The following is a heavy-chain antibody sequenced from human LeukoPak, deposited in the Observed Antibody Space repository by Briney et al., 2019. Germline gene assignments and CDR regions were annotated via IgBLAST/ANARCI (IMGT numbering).Heavy chain of an antibody. V-gene: IGHV4-59*01. CDR2: IYYRGST. Sequence: PSETLSLTCTVSGGSISSDYWSWIRQPPGKGLEWIGYIYYRGSTNYNPSLKSRVTISVDKSRNQFSLKLSSVTAADTAVYYCARQTDLHDYVWGSDRYTSHYFDYWGQGTLVTVSS. J-gene: IGHJ4*02. CDR3: ARQTDLHDYVWGSDRYTSHYFDY. CDR1: GGSISSDY. D-gene: IGHD3-16*02.